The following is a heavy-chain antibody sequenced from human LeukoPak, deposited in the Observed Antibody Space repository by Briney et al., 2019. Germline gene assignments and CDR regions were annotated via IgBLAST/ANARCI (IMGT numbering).Heavy chain of an antibody. CDR3: AKGVVREPGNY. CDR1: GFTFSSYA. CDR2: ISGSGGST. V-gene: IGHV3-23*01. D-gene: IGHD3-10*01. J-gene: IGHJ4*02. Sequence: GGSLRLSCAASGFTFSSYAMSWVRQAPGKGLEWVSAISGSGGSTYYADSVKGRFTISRDNSENTLYLQMNSLGAEDTAVYYCAKGVVREPGNYWGQGTLVTVSS.